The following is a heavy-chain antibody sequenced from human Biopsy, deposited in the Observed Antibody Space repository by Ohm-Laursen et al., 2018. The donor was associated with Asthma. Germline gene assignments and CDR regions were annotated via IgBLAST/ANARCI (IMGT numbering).Heavy chain of an antibody. CDR1: GDSFSIYT. CDR3: ARAVTILQEWSGGMDV. Sequence: ASVKASCKASGDSFSIYTYSWVRQAPGQGLEWMGGLSPMIGRANYAQKFQGRVTISADRSTSTAYMELSSLTIEDTAVYYCARAVTILQEWSGGMDVWGQGTTVTVSS. J-gene: IGHJ6*02. V-gene: IGHV1-69*10. CDR2: LSPMIGRA. D-gene: IGHD3-3*01.